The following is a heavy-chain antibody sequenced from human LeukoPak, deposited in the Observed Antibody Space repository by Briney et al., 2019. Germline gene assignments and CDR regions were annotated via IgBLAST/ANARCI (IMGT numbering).Heavy chain of an antibody. Sequence: ASVKVSCKASGYTFTGYYMHWVRQAPGQGLEWMRWINPNSGGTNYAQKFQGRVTMTRDTSISTAYMELSRLRSDDTAVYYCARDATYDFSRSALGGYYYYMDVWGKGTTVTVSS. CDR1: GYTFTGYY. CDR2: INPNSGGT. J-gene: IGHJ6*03. D-gene: IGHD3-3*01. CDR3: ARDATYDFSRSALGGYYYYMDV. V-gene: IGHV1-2*02.